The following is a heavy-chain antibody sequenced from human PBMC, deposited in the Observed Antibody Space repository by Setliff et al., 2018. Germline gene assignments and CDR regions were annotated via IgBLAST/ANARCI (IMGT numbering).Heavy chain of an antibody. Sequence: LSLTCTVSGGSISSGGYYWSWIRQHPGKGLEWIGYIFYSGDTKSNPSLKSRVTMSVDTSKNQFSLKLSSVTAADTAVYYCARDRTYYGSGTYTRWFDYWGQGTLVTSPQ. J-gene: IGHJ4*02. CDR2: IFYSGDT. D-gene: IGHD3-10*01. V-gene: IGHV4-61*08. CDR1: GGSISSGGYY. CDR3: ARDRTYYGSGTYTRWFDY.